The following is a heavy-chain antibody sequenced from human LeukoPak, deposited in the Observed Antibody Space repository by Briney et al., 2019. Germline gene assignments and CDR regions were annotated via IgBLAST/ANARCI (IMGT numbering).Heavy chain of an antibody. CDR3: ARDGSIVAPEGWFDP. D-gene: IGHD1-26*01. CDR1: GGSISSTIYY. J-gene: IGHJ5*02. Sequence: PSETLSLTCTVSGGSISSTIYYWGWFRQPPGKGLEWIGSVYRSGSAYYNPSLKSRLLVSVDTSKNQFSLKLSSVTAADTAVYYCARDGSIVAPEGWFDPWGQGTLVTVSS. CDR2: VYRSGSA. V-gene: IGHV4-39*07.